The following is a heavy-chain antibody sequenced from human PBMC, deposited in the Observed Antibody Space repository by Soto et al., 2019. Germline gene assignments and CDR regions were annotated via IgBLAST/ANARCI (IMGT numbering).Heavy chain of an antibody. CDR2: IYWDDDK. CDR1: GFSLSTSGVG. J-gene: IGHJ5*02. V-gene: IGHV2-5*02. Sequence: QITLKESGPTLVKPTQTLTLTCTFSGFSLSTSGVGVGWIRQPPGKGLAWLALIYWDDDKRYRPFLKSRLSIIKDTTKNHVVLTMTNMDPVDTATYYCARKHTSVPSNWFDPWGQGTLATVSS. CDR3: ARKHTSVPSNWFDP.